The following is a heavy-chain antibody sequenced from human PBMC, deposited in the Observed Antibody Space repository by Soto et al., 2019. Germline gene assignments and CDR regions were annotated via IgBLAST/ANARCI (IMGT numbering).Heavy chain of an antibody. CDR1: GGSVSSVSYY. J-gene: IGHJ4*02. D-gene: IGHD3-22*01. V-gene: IGHV4-39*01. Sequence: SETLSLTCTISGGSVSSVSYYWGWIRQPPGKGLEWIGTVYYSGSTYYNPSLGSRVTISVDTSKNQFSLKLNSVTAADTAVYYCARHGRYYESSCYADWFYFDYWGRGSLVTVSS. CDR3: ARHGRYYESSCYADWFYFDY. CDR2: VYYSGST.